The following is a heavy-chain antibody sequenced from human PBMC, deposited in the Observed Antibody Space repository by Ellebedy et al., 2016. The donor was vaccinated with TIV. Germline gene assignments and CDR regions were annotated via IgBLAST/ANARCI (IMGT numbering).Heavy chain of an antibody. CDR3: ARLDAIIDVKSLDY. V-gene: IGHV3-7*01. J-gene: IGHJ4*02. CDR1: GFTFSHYW. Sequence: GESLKISCAASGFTFSHYWMNWVRQAPGKGLEWVAFINPDGTKKFYVDSVKGRFTISRDSAKNSLYLQMNTLGGEDTAVYYCARLDAIIDVKSLDYWGQGTLVTVSS. CDR2: INPDGTKK. D-gene: IGHD3-10*01.